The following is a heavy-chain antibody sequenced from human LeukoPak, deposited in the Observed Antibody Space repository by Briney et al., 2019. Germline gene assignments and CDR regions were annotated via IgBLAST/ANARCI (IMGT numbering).Heavy chain of an antibody. D-gene: IGHD3-3*01. Sequence: GGSLRLSCAASGFTFSNAWMNWVRQAPGKGLEWVGRIKSKTDGGTTDCAAPVKGRFTISRDDSKNTLYLQMNSLKTEDTAVYYCARELRITIFGVVSDAFDIWGQGTMVTVSS. J-gene: IGHJ3*02. CDR3: ARELRITIFGVVSDAFDI. V-gene: IGHV3-15*07. CDR2: IKSKTDGGTT. CDR1: GFTFSNAW.